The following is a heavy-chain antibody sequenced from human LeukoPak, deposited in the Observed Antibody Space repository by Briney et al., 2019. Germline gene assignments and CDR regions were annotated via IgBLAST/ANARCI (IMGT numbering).Heavy chain of an antibody. D-gene: IGHD5-18*01. J-gene: IGHJ4*02. Sequence: GASVIVSCKASGYTFSSYGIHWVRQAPGQGLEWMGWINGYITNTQYAQKFQDRVALATDTSTSTAYMELKSLSYDDTAVYYCARGLDTAMVFLNWAGTFDSWGQGTLVTVSS. CDR3: ARGLDTAMVFLNWAGTFDS. V-gene: IGHV1-18*01. CDR1: GYTFSSYG. CDR2: INGYITNT.